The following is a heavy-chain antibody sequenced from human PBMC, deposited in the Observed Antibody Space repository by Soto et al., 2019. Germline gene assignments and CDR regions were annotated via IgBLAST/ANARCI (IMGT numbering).Heavy chain of an antibody. CDR3: AKGSNYYYCSGSSIDY. V-gene: IGHV3-23*01. CDR1: GFTFSSYA. J-gene: IGHJ4*02. CDR2: ISGSGGST. Sequence: EVQLLESGGGLVQPGGSLRLSCAASGFTFSSYAMSWVRQAPGKGLEWVSAISGSGGSTYYADSVKGRFTISRDNSKNTLYRQMNSLRAEDTAVYYCAKGSNYYYCSGSSIDYWGQGTLVTVSS. D-gene: IGHD3-10*01.